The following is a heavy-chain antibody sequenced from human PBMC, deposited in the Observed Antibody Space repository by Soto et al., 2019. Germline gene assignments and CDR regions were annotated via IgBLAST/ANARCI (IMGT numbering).Heavy chain of an antibody. CDR3: ARGRIIVAGGFDP. Sequence: QVQLVQSGAEVKKPGASVKVSCKASGYTFTSYDIIWVRQATGQGLEWMGWMNPSTGNTDSAEKFQGRLTMTRNTSISTAYIELSSLSFEDTAVYYCARGRIIVAGGFDPWGQGTLVTVSS. CDR1: GYTFTSYD. CDR2: MNPSTGNT. D-gene: IGHD6-19*01. V-gene: IGHV1-8*01. J-gene: IGHJ5*02.